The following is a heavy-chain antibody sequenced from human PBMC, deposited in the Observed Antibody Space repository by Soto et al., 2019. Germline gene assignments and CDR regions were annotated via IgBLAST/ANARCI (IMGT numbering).Heavy chain of an antibody. CDR1: GGTFSSYT. CDR2: IIPILGIA. J-gene: IGHJ2*01. Sequence: QVQLVQSGAEVKKPGSSVKVSCKASGGTFSSYTISWVRQAPGQGLEWMGRIIPILGIANYAQKFQGRVTITADKSTRPAYMELSSLRSEDTAVYYCAREVTYYDDSSGGRADWYFDLWGRGTLVTVSS. V-gene: IGHV1-69*08. CDR3: AREVTYYDDSSGGRADWYFDL. D-gene: IGHD3-22*01.